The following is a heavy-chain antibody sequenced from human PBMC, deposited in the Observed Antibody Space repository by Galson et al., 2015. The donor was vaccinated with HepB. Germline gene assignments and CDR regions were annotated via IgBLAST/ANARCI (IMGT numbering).Heavy chain of an antibody. CDR3: ARGRVAGSYYDTSGFVDY. V-gene: IGHV1-69*13. J-gene: IGHJ4*02. D-gene: IGHD3-22*01. Sequence: SVKVSCKASGGTFSSYAISWVRQAPGQGLEWMGGIIPIFGTANYAQKFQGRVTITADESTSTAYMELRSLRSDDTAVYYCARGRVAGSYYDTSGFVDYWGQGTLVTVSS. CDR1: GGTFSSYA. CDR2: IIPIFGTA.